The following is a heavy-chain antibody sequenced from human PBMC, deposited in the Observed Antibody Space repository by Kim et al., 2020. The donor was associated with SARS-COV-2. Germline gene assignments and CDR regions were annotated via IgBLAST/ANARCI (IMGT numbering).Heavy chain of an antibody. Sequence: SQTLSLTCVISGDTVSSNNAVWAWIRQSPSRGLEWLGKTYYRSKWNTDYAVSVKGRITINPDTSRNQFSLQLNSVTPEDTAVYYCVRALRFSSGSYGTDVWGLGTTVTVSS. V-gene: IGHV6-1*01. CDR2: TYYRSKWNT. J-gene: IGHJ6*02. D-gene: IGHD6-19*01. CDR1: GDTVSSNNAV. CDR3: VRALRFSSGSYGTDV.